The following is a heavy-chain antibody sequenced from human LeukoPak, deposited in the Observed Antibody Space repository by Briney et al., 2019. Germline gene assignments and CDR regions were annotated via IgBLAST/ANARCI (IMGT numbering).Heavy chain of an antibody. V-gene: IGHV3-33*01. J-gene: IGHJ4*02. CDR3: ARALPIDY. Sequence: PGVSLRLSCAASGFTFSSYGMHWVRKAPGKGLEWVAVIWYDGSNKYYVDSVKGRFTISRDNAENSLYLQMNSLRAEDTAVYYCARALPIDYWDQGTLVTVSS. CDR1: GFTFSSYG. CDR2: IWYDGSNK.